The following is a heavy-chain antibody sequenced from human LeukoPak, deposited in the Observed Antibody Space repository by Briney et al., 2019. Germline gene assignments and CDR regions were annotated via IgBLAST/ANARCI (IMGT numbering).Heavy chain of an antibody. D-gene: IGHD3-10*01. CDR2: ISSSGSTM. CDR1: GFTFSSYE. CDR3: ARELVRGVRSFDP. Sequence: GGSLRLSCAASGFTFSSYEMNWVRQAPGKGLEWVSYISSSGSTMYYADSVKGRFTISRDNAKNSLYLQMNSLRAEDTAVYYCARELVRGVRSFDPWGQGTLVTVSS. V-gene: IGHV3-48*03. J-gene: IGHJ5*02.